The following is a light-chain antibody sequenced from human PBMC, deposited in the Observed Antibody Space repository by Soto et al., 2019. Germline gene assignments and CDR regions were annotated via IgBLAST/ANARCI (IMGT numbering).Light chain of an antibody. V-gene: IGKV3-11*01. Sequence: EIVLTQSPATLSLSPGERATLSCRASQSVSSYLAWYQQKPGQAPRLLIYDASNRATGIPARFSGSGSGTDFTLTISSLEPEDFAVYYCQQRSKWWTFGQGTNVDIK. CDR1: QSVSSY. J-gene: IGKJ1*01. CDR3: QQRSKWWT. CDR2: DAS.